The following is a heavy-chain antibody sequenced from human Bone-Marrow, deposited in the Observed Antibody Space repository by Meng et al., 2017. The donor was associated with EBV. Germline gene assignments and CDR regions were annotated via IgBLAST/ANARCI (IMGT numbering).Heavy chain of an antibody. D-gene: IGHD1-26*01. CDR1: GFTFRSYA. Sequence: EVQLVGAGGGLGPPVGSLRLSCAASGFTFRSYAMNWVRQSPGKGLEWVSGISGSGGSTYYADSVKGRFTISRDNSKNTLYLQMDSLRAEDTAVYYCAKGELGPWGQGTLVTVSS. J-gene: IGHJ5*02. V-gene: IGHV3-23*04. CDR2: ISGSGGST. CDR3: AKGELGP.